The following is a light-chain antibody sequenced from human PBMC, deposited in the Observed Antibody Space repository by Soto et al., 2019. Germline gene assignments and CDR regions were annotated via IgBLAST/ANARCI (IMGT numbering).Light chain of an antibody. V-gene: IGKV1-5*03. J-gene: IGKJ1*01. CDR3: QHYNSYSQT. CDR1: QSISSW. CDR2: QAS. Sequence: DIQMTQSPSTLSASVGDRVIITFRASQSISSWLAWYQQQPGKPPKLLIYQASSLESGVPSRFSGSGSGTEFTLTISSLQPDDFATYFCQHYNSYSQTFGQGTKVDIK.